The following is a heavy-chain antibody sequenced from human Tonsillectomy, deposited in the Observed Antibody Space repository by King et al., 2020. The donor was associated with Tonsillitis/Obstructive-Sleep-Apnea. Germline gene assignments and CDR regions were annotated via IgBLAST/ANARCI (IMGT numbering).Heavy chain of an antibody. D-gene: IGHD3-16*01. J-gene: IGHJ4*02. CDR3: ARGIGSWGRYGFDY. CDR2: INHSGST. Sequence: VQLQQWGAGLLKPSETLSLTCAVYGGSFSGYYWNWIRQPPGKGLEWIGEINHSGSTNYNPSLKSRVTISVDTSTNQFSLKLNSVTAADTAVYYCARGIGSWGRYGFDYWGQGTLVTVSS. V-gene: IGHV4-34*01. CDR1: GGSFSGYY.